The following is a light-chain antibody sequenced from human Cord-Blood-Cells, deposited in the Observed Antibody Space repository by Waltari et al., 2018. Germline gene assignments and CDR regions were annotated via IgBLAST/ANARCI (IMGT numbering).Light chain of an antibody. CDR2: DVS. CDR1: SSYVCWYNY. Sequence: QSALTPPAPVSGSPGQSITISCTGTSSYVCWYNYVTWYQQHQGKAPKLMIYDVSNRPSGVSNRFSVSKSGNTASLTISGLQAEDEADYYCSSYTSSSTLEVFGGGTKLTVL. V-gene: IGLV2-14*01. J-gene: IGLJ3*02. CDR3: SSYTSSSTLEV.